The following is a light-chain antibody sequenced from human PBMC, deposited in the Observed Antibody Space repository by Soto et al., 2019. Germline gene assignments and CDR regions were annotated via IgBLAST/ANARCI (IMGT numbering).Light chain of an antibody. Sequence: EIVLTQSPGTLSLSPGERATLSCRASQTVSRNNLVWYQQRPGQPPRLLIYGASIRATGIPARFSGSGSETEFTLTISRLQPDDFAVYYCQQYGSSAPITFGQGTRLEIK. CDR1: QTVSRNN. CDR3: QQYGSSAPIT. V-gene: IGKV3-20*01. CDR2: GAS. J-gene: IGKJ5*01.